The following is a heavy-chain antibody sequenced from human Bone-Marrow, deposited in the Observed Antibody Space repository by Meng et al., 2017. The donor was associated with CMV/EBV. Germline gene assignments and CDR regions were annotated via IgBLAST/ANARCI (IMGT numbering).Heavy chain of an antibody. Sequence: GESLKISCAASEFTFSIYSLHWVRQAPGKGLEWVAVISYDGSNKLKADSVKGRFTISRDNSKNTLYLQMNSLRAEDTAVYYCAKEAPYNWNTFDIWGQGTRVTVSS. CDR3: AKEAPYNWNTFDI. CDR2: ISYDGSNK. V-gene: IGHV3-30*04. D-gene: IGHD1/OR15-1a*01. J-gene: IGHJ3*02. CDR1: EFTFSIYS.